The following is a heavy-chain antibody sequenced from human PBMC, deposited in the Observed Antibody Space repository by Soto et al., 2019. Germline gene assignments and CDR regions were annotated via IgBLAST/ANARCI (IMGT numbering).Heavy chain of an antibody. CDR2: TYYRSKWHN. D-gene: IGHD4-17*01. CDR1: GDSVSSNTAA. Sequence: QVQLQQSGPGLVKPSQTLSLTCAISGDSVSSNTAAWNWIRQSPSRGLEWLGRTYYRSKWHNDYAVSVKSRIIINPDTSKNHVSLQLNSVTPEDTAIYYCAKQTSNEMWYGGIDYWGQGSMVTVSS. J-gene: IGHJ4*02. CDR3: AKQTSNEMWYGGIDY. V-gene: IGHV6-1*01.